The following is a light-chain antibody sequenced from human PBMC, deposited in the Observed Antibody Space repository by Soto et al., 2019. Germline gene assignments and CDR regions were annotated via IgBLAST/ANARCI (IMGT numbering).Light chain of an antibody. CDR2: DAS. CDR1: QSISRW. CDR3: QQYGDGSPTT. J-gene: IGKJ4*01. V-gene: IGKV1-5*01. Sequence: DIQMTQSTPTLSASVGDKVTITCRASQSISRWLAWYQQKPGKAPNLLIYDASSLNSGVPSRFSGSGSGTEFTLTISSLQPVDFATYFCQQYGDGSPTTFGGGTKVDIK.